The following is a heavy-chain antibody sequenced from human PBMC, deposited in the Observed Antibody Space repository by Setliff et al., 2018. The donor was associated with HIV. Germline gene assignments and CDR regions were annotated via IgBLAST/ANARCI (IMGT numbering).Heavy chain of an antibody. V-gene: IGHV4-59*08. CDR2: IYYSGMT. CDR1: GGSISNYY. CDR3: ARAYFGSGIYY. J-gene: IGHJ4*02. D-gene: IGHD3-10*01. Sequence: SETLSLTCSVSGGSISNYYWSWIRQPPGKGLEWIGDIYYSGMTNYNPSLQSRVTISLDTSKNQFSLRLSSVTAADTAVYYCARAYFGSGIYYWGQGTLVTVSS.